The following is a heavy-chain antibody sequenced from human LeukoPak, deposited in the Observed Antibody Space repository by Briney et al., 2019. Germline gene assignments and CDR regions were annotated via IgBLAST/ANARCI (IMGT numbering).Heavy chain of an antibody. D-gene: IGHD3-22*01. CDR3: ASSYYDSSGYSDY. CDR2: ISYDGSYK. V-gene: IGHV3-30-3*01. Sequence: PGGSLRLSCAASGFTFSSYAMHWVRQAPGKGLEWVAVISYDGSYKYYADSVKGRFTISRDNAKNSLYLQMNSLRAEDTAVYYCASSYYDSSGYSDYWGQGTLVTVSS. J-gene: IGHJ4*02. CDR1: GFTFSSYA.